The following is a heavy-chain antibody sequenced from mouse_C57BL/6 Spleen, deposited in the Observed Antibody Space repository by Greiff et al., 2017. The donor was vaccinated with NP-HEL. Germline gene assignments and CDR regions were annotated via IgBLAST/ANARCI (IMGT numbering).Heavy chain of an antibody. CDR1: GFTFSDYG. D-gene: IGHD1-1*01. CDR3: ARLDYYGSRSWFAY. V-gene: IGHV5-15*01. Sequence: EVQLVESGGGLVQPGGSLKLSCAASGFTFSDYGMAWVRQAPRKGPEWVAFISNLAYSIYYADTVTGRFTLSRENAKNTLYLEMSSLRSEDTAMYYCARLDYYGSRSWFAYWGQGTLVTVSA. J-gene: IGHJ3*01. CDR2: ISNLAYSI.